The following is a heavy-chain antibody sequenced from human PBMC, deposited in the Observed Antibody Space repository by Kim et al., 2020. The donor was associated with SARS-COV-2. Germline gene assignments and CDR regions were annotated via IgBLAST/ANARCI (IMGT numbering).Heavy chain of an antibody. CDR2: ISAYNGNT. V-gene: IGHV1-18*01. J-gene: IGHJ6*02. CDR1: GYTFTSYG. D-gene: IGHD2-2*01. Sequence: ASVKVSCKASGYTFTSYGISWVRQAPGQGLEWMGWISAYNGNTNYAQKLQGRVTMTTDTSTSTAYMELRSLRSDDTAVYYCASSSANIVVVPAANYYYYYGMDVWGQGTTVTVSS. CDR3: ASSSANIVVVPAANYYYYYGMDV.